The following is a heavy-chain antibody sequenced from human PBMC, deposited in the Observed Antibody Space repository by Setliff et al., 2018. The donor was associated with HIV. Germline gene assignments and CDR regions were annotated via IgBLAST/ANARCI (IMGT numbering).Heavy chain of an antibody. CDR1: GYRFTSYW. J-gene: IGHJ2*01. V-gene: IGHV5-51*01. Sequence: GESLKISCKGSGYRFTSYWIGWVRQMPGKGLEWMGIIYPGDSDTRYSPSFQGQVTISVDKSISTAYLQWRSLKASDTAVYYCAKCDSSGYINYFDLWGRGTLVTVSS. CDR2: IYPGDSDT. D-gene: IGHD3-22*01. CDR3: AKCDSSGYINYFDL.